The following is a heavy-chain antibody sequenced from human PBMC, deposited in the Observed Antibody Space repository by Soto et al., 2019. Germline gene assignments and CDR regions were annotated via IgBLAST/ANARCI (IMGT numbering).Heavy chain of an antibody. D-gene: IGHD3-16*01. Sequence: ASVKVSCKVSGYTLTELSMHWVRQAPGKGLEWMGGFDPEDGETIYAQKFQGRVTMTEDTSTDTAYMELSSLRSEDTAVYYCATLGLGDPAGDYWVKGTLVPVSP. V-gene: IGHV1-24*01. CDR2: FDPEDGET. CDR1: GYTLTELS. CDR3: ATLGLGDPAGDY. J-gene: IGHJ4*02.